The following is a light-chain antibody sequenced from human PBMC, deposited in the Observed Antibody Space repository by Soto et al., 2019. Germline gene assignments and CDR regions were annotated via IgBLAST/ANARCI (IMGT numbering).Light chain of an antibody. V-gene: IGLV2-14*01. CDR3: ASYRSTNSLI. CDR2: GVT. CDR1: ISDIGLYNY. Sequence: QSVLTQPASVSGSPGQSITISCSGTISDIGLYNYVSWYQRLPGKAPQLLIYGVTIRPSGVSNRFSGSKSDNTASLTISALQAEDEADYYCASYRSTNSLIFGGGTKLTVL. J-gene: IGLJ2*01.